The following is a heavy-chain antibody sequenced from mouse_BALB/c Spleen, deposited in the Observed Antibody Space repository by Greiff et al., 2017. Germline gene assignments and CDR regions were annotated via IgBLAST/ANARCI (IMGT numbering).Heavy chain of an antibody. D-gene: IGHD2-10*02. CDR3: ARGRYGNYYFDY. Sequence: DVKLQESGPELVKPGASMKISCKASGYSFTGYTMNWVKQSHGKNLEWIGLINPYNGGTSYNQKFKGKATLTVDKSSSTAYMELLSLTSEDSAVYYCARGRYGNYYFDYWGQGTTLTVSS. CDR2: INPYNGGT. J-gene: IGHJ2*01. CDR1: GYSFTGYT. V-gene: IGHV1-18*01.